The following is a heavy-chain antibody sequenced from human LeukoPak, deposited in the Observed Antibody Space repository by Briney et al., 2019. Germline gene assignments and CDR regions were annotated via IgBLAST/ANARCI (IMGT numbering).Heavy chain of an antibody. D-gene: IGHD6-19*01. CDR3: TKSRSGWYWNDY. CDR2: ISSSSSYI. J-gene: IGHJ4*02. Sequence: PGGSLRLSCAASGFTFSSYGMNWVRQAPGKGLEWVSSISSSSSYIYYADSVKGRFTISRDNAKNSLYLQMNSLRAEDTAVYYCTKSRSGWYWNDYWGQGTLVTVSS. CDR1: GFTFSSYG. V-gene: IGHV3-21*01.